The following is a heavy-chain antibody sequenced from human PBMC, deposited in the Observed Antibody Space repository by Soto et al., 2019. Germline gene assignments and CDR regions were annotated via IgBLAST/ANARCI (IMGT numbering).Heavy chain of an antibody. V-gene: IGHV1-18*01. Sequence: ASVKVSCKASGYTFTSYGISWVRQAPGQGLEWMGWISAYNGNTNYAQKLQGRVTMTTDTSTSTAYMELRSLRSDDTAVYYCARDPRFRYRSSTSCNEGFDYWGQGTLVTVSS. CDR2: ISAYNGNT. D-gene: IGHD2-2*01. CDR1: GYTFTSYG. J-gene: IGHJ4*02. CDR3: ARDPRFRYRSSTSCNEGFDY.